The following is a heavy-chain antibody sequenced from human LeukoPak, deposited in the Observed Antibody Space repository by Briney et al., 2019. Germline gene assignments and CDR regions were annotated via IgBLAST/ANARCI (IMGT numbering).Heavy chain of an antibody. D-gene: IGHD7-27*01. CDR1: GYTFNGYY. V-gene: IGHV1-69*06. J-gene: IGHJ3*02. Sequence: ASVKVSCKASGYTFNGYYMHWVRQAPGQGLEWMGGIIPIFGTVNYAQKFQGRVTITADKSTSTAYMELSSLRSEDTAVYYCARDGPSNWGLGDDAFDIWGQGTMVTVSS. CDR3: ARDGPSNWGLGDDAFDI. CDR2: IIPIFGTV.